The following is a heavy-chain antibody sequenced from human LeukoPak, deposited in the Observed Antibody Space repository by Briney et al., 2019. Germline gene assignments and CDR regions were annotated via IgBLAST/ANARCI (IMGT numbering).Heavy chain of an antibody. Sequence: SVKVSCKASGGTFSSYAISWVRQAPGQGLEWMGGIIPIFGTANYAQKFQGRVTITADESTSTAYMELSSLRSEDTAVYYCATGSKTSSWYYYSPFDYWGQGTLVTVSS. CDR3: ATGSKTSSWYYYSPFDY. J-gene: IGHJ4*02. CDR2: IIPIFGTA. V-gene: IGHV1-69*01. CDR1: GGTFSSYA. D-gene: IGHD6-13*01.